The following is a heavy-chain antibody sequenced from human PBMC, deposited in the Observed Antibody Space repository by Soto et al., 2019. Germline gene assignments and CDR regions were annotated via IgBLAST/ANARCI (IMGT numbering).Heavy chain of an antibody. Sequence: HPGGSLRLSCAASGFTVSSNYMSWVRQAPGKGLAWVSVIYSGGSTYYADSVKGRFTISRDNSKNTVSLQMNSLRAEDTAVYYCARDGGDCSGGRCYPPYYGMDVWGQGTTVTVSS. D-gene: IGHD2-15*01. V-gene: IGHV3-66*01. CDR3: ARDGGDCSGGRCYPPYYGMDV. CDR2: IYSGGST. CDR1: GFTVSSNY. J-gene: IGHJ6*02.